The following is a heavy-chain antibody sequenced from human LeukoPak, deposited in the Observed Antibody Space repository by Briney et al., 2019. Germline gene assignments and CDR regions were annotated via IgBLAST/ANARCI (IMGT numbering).Heavy chain of an antibody. CDR2: ISFSGANS. CDR3: ARDIQLST. CDR1: GFTFSDSD. D-gene: IGHD5-24*01. V-gene: IGHV3-23*01. J-gene: IGHJ3*01. Sequence: GVSLTLSCAASGFTFSDSDMTWVRQAPGKGLDWVSLISFSGANSYYADSVKGRFTISRDNSKDTLFLQMNSLRAEDTAIYYCARDIQLSTWGLGTVVTVSS.